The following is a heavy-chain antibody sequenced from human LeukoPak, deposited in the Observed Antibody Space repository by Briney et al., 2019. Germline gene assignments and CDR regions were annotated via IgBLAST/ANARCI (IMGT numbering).Heavy chain of an antibody. CDR2: ISGSGGST. D-gene: IGHD2-15*01. CDR1: GFTFSSYA. J-gene: IGHJ4*02. V-gene: IGHV3-23*01. Sequence: GGSLRLSCAASGFTFSSYAMSWVRQAPGKGLEWVSAISGSGGSTYYADSVKGRFTISRDNSKNMLYLQMNSLRAEDTALYYCAKNAGYCSGGHCNTADYWGQGTLVTVSS. CDR3: AKNAGYCSGGHCNTADY.